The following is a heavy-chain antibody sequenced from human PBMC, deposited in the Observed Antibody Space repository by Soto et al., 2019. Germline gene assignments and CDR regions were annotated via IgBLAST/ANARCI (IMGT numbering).Heavy chain of an antibody. V-gene: IGHV1-8*02. CDR2: INPNSGNT. Sequence: GASVKVSCKTFGYTFTSYGIGWARQAPGQGLEWMGWINPNSGNTGYAQKFQGRVTMTRNTSISTAYMELSSLRSEDTAVYYCARERTVAGNDYWGQGTLVTVSS. CDR1: GYTFTSYG. D-gene: IGHD6-19*01. CDR3: ARERTVAGNDY. J-gene: IGHJ4*02.